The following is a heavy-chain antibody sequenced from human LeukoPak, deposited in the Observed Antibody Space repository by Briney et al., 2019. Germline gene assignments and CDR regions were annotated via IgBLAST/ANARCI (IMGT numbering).Heavy chain of an antibody. Sequence: GGSLRLSCAASGFTFSSYGMSWVRQAPGKGLEWVSAISGSGGSTYYADSVKGRFTISRDNSKNTLYLQMNSLRAEDTAVYYCTRLGYSGYDYWGQGTLVTVSS. CDR1: GFTFSSYG. V-gene: IGHV3-23*01. J-gene: IGHJ4*02. CDR3: TRLGYSGYDY. CDR2: ISGSGGST. D-gene: IGHD5-12*01.